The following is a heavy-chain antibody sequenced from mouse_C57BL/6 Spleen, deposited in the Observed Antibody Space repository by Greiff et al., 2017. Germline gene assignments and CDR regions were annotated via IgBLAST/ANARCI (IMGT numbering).Heavy chain of an antibody. CDR2: INPNNGGT. CDR3: ARSRPYYGFAY. V-gene: IGHV1-26*01. CDR1: GYTFTDYY. D-gene: IGHD1-1*01. Sequence: EVQLQQSGPELVKPGASVKISCKASGYTFTDYYMNWVKQSHGKSLEWIGDINPNNGGTSYNQKFKGKATLTVDKSSSTAYMELRSLTSEDSAVYYCARSRPYYGFAYWGQGTLVTVSA. J-gene: IGHJ3*01.